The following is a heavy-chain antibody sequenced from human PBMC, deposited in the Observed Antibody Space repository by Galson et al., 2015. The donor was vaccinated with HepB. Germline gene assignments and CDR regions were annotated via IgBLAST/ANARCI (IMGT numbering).Heavy chain of an antibody. V-gene: IGHV3-11*01. CDR1: GFTFSDYY. Sequence: SLRLSCAASGFTFSDYYMSWIRQAPGKGLEWVSYISSRGITMYYSDSVKGRFTISRDNAKNSLYLQMNSLRAEDTAIYYCASRRATVVGDYYYYALDVWGQGTTVTVSS. J-gene: IGHJ6*02. CDR3: ASRRATVVGDYYYYALDV. CDR2: ISSRGITM. D-gene: IGHD6-19*01.